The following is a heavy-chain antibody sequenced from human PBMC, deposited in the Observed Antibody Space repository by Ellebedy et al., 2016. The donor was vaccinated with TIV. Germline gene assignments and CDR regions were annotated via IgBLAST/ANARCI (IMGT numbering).Heavy chain of an antibody. Sequence: GESLKISCAASGFTFSSYSINWVRQAPGKGLEWVSYISSRSSTIYYADSVKGRFTISRDNAQNSLYLQMNSLSAEDTAVYYCAKDRGQWLEEGDAFDVWGQGTMVTVSS. CDR1: GFTFSSYS. CDR3: AKDRGQWLEEGDAFDV. V-gene: IGHV3-48*01. J-gene: IGHJ3*01. CDR2: ISSRSSTI. D-gene: IGHD6-19*01.